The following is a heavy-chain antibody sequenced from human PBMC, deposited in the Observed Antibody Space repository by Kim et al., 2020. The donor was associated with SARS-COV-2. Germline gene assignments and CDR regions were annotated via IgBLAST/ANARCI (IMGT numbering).Heavy chain of an antibody. CDR3: ARDRGGYYLDSSESNRGGYFDL. CDR1: GYSFTGYY. D-gene: IGHD3-22*01. Sequence: ASVKVSCKASGYSFTGYYMHWVRQAPGRGLEWMGWINPKIGGTNYAQKFQGRVTMTRDTSISTAYMELSRLRSDDTAIYYCARDRGGYYLDSSESNRGGYFDLWGRGTLVTVSS. CDR2: INPKIGGT. V-gene: IGHV1-2*02. J-gene: IGHJ2*01.